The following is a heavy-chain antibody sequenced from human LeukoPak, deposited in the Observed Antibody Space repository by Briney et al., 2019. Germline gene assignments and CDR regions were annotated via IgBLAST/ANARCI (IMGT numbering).Heavy chain of an antibody. V-gene: IGHV4-59*08. Sequence: SETLSLTCTVSGGSITSYYWNWIRQSPGKGLEWIGYISYSGSTKYNPSLKSRVTISVDTSKNQFSLKLTFVTAADTAVYYCARHVGSFEYFQHWGQGTLVTVSS. J-gene: IGHJ1*01. CDR2: ISYSGST. CDR1: GGSITSYY. D-gene: IGHD6-13*01. CDR3: ARHVGSFEYFQH.